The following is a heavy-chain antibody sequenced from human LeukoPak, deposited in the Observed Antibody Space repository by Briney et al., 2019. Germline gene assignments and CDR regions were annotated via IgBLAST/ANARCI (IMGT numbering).Heavy chain of an antibody. D-gene: IGHD2-21*02. CDR3: ARAAYCGGDCYIYFDY. J-gene: IGHJ4*02. V-gene: IGHV4-59*01. CDR1: GGSISSYY. CDR2: IYYSGST. Sequence: SETLSLTCTVSGGSISSYYWSWIRQPAGKGLEWIGYIYYSGSTNYNPSLKSRVTISVDTSKNQFSLKLSSVTAADTAVYYCARAAYCGGDCYIYFDYWGQGTLVTVSS.